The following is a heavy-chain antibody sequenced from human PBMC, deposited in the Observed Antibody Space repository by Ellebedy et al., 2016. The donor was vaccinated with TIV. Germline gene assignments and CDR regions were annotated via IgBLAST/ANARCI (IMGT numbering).Heavy chain of an antibody. V-gene: IGHV1-2*02. CDR1: GYTFTGYH. CDR2: ITPSSGAT. Sequence: ASVKVSXXTSGYTFTGYHIHWVRKAPGQGLEWMGWITPSSGATNYAQKFQGRVSTTRDTSISTAYMELNRLKFDDTAVYFCARGVRFFSFAFDTWGQGTLITVSS. J-gene: IGHJ3*02. D-gene: IGHD3-3*01. CDR3: ARGVRFFSFAFDT.